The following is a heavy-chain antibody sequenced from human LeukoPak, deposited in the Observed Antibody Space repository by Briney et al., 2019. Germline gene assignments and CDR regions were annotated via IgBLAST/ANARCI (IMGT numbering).Heavy chain of an antibody. Sequence: GASVKVSCKASGYTFTGYYMHWVRRAPGQGLEWMGRINPNSGGANYAQKFQGRVTMTRDTSISTAYMELSRLRSDDTAVYYCARGRYSYGDYWGQGTLVTVSS. D-gene: IGHD5-18*01. CDR3: ARGRYSYGDY. J-gene: IGHJ4*02. CDR1: GYTFTGYY. CDR2: INPNSGGA. V-gene: IGHV1-2*06.